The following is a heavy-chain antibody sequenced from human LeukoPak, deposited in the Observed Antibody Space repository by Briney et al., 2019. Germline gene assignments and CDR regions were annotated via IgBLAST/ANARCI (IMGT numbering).Heavy chain of an antibody. Sequence: PGGSLRLSCAASGFTFSNYAMSWVRQAPGKGLEWVSPISGGGDSTFYTDSVKGRFTISRDNSKNTLFLQMHSLRAEDTALYFCAKTPRYSGYDPYFDYWGQGTLVTVSS. V-gene: IGHV3-23*01. CDR1: GFTFSNYA. CDR2: ISGGGDST. D-gene: IGHD5-12*01. J-gene: IGHJ4*02. CDR3: AKTPRYSGYDPYFDY.